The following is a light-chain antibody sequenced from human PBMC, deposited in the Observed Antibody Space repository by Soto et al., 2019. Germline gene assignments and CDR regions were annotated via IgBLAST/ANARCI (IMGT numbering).Light chain of an antibody. Sequence: ETVLTQSPGTLSLSPGDRATLSCRARQNVCSNCLAWYQQKPGQAPRLLIFGASGRATGIPDTFSGSGSGTDFTLTISILEPEDFAVYYCQHYGTTPWTFGQGTKVEI. CDR2: GAS. CDR3: QHYGTTPWT. CDR1: QNVCSNC. V-gene: IGKV3-20*01. J-gene: IGKJ1*01.